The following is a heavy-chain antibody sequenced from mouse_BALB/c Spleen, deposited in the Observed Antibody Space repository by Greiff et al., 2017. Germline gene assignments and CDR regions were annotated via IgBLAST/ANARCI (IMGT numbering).Heavy chain of an antibody. CDR2: IDPENGDT. CDR3: NSYYYGSSYFDY. CDR1: GFNIKDYY. Sequence: EVQLQQSGAELVRSGASVKLSCTASGFNIKDYYMHWVKQRPEQGLEWIGWIDPENGDTEYAPKFQGKATMTADTSSNTAYLQLSSLTSEDTAVYYCNSYYYGSSYFDYWGQGTTLTVSS. D-gene: IGHD1-1*01. J-gene: IGHJ2*01. V-gene: IGHV14-4*02.